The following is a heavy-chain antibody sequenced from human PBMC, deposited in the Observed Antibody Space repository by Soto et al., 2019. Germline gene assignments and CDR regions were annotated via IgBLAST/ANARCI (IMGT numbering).Heavy chain of an antibody. D-gene: IGHD2-8*01. CDR3: ARYGVTNPFPPLDY. CDR1: GYTFTSYG. Sequence: ASVKVSCKASGYTFTSYGISWVRQAPGQGLEWMGWISAYNGNTNYAQKLQGRFTMTTDTSTSTAYMELRSLRSVDTAVYYCARYGVTNPFPPLDYWGQGTLVTVSS. V-gene: IGHV1-18*01. J-gene: IGHJ4*02. CDR2: ISAYNGNT.